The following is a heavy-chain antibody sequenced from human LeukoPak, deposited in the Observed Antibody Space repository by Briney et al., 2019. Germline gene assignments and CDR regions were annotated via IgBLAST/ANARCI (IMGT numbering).Heavy chain of an antibody. J-gene: IGHJ6*02. CDR3: ARWSSASSWYSDYYYGMDV. D-gene: IGHD6-13*01. CDR1: GGSISSYY. CDR2: TYYSGST. V-gene: IGHV4-59*01. Sequence: SETLSLTCTVSGGSISSYYWSWIRQPPGKGLEWIGYTYYSGSTNYNPSLKSRVTISVDTSKNQFSLKLSSVTAADTAVYYCARWSSASSWYSDYYYGMDVWGQGTTVTVSS.